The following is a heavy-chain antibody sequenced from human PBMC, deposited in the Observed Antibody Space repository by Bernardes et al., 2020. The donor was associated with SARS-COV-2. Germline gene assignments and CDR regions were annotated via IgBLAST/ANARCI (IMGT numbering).Heavy chain of an antibody. D-gene: IGHD2-15*01. CDR2: IKQDGSEK. J-gene: IGHJ5*02. CDR3: AREVVRLKSRFDP. V-gene: IGHV3-7*01. Sequence: GGSLRLSCAASGFDLVKHCMSWLRQAPGKGLEWVANIKQDGSEKYYRDAVEGRFTISRDNAKNSLYLQMNSLRAEDTAVYYCAREVVRLKSRFDPWGQGTLVTVSP. CDR1: GFDLVKHC.